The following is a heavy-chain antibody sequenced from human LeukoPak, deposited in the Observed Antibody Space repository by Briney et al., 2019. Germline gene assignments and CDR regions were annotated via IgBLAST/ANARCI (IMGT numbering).Heavy chain of an antibody. CDR1: GGSISSSSYY. V-gene: IGHV4-39*07. D-gene: IGHD5-24*01. Sequence: SETLSLTCTVSGGSISSSSYYWGWIRQPPGKGLEWIGEIYHSGSTNYNPSLKSRVTISVDKSKNQFSLKLSSVTAADTAVYYCASVNGYNHFDYWGQGTLVTVSS. CDR3: ASVNGYNHFDY. CDR2: IYHSGST. J-gene: IGHJ4*02.